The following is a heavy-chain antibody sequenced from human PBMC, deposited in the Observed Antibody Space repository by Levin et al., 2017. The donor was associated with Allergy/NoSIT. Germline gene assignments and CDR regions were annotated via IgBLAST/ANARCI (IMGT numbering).Heavy chain of an antibody. J-gene: IGHJ1*01. CDR3: VKDEQLVLGYFQH. CDR1: TISRYA. V-gene: IGHV3-64D*06. D-gene: IGHD6-13*01. Sequence: TISRYARRWVRQAPGKGLEYVSAISSNGGSTYYADSVKGRFTISRDNSKNTLYLQMSSLRAEDTAVYYCVKDEQLVLGYFQHWGQGTLVTVSS. CDR2: ISSNGGST.